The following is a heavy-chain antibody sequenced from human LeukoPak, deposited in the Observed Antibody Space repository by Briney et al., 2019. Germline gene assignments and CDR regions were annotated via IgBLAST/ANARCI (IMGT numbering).Heavy chain of an antibody. V-gene: IGHV1-69*13. J-gene: IGHJ4*02. Sequence: SVKVSCKASGGTFSSYAISWVRQAPGQGLEWMGGIIPIFGTANYAQKLQGRVTITADESTSTAYMELSSLRSEDTAVYYCARGVANYYDSSGYYYRFDYWGQGTLVTVSS. CDR1: GGTFSSYA. CDR2: IIPIFGTA. D-gene: IGHD3-22*01. CDR3: ARGVANYYDSSGYYYRFDY.